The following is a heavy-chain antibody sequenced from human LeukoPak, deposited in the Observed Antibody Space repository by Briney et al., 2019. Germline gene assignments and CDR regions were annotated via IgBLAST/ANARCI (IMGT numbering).Heavy chain of an antibody. CDR1: GFTFSSYS. V-gene: IGHV3-48*01. CDR3: ARESIPYSSGWFCDY. CDR2: ISSSSSTI. D-gene: IGHD6-19*01. Sequence: GGSLRLSCAAPGFTFSSYSMNWVRQAPGKGLEWVSYISSSSSTIYYADSVKGRFTISRDNAKNSLYLQMNSLRAEDTAVYYCARESIPYSSGWFCDYWGQGTLVTVSS. J-gene: IGHJ4*02.